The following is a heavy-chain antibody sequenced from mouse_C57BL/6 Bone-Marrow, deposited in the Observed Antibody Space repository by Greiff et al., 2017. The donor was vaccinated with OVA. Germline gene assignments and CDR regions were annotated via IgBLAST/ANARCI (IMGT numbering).Heavy chain of an antibody. Sequence: EVKLQESGPGLVKPSQSLSLTCSVTGYSITSGYYWNWIRQFPGNKLEWMGYISYDGSNNYNPSLKNRISITRDTSKNQFFLKLNSVTTEDIATYYCARGGYSKDYWGQGTTLTVSS. CDR2: ISYDGSN. V-gene: IGHV3-6*01. CDR3: ARGGYSKDY. J-gene: IGHJ2*01. D-gene: IGHD2-5*01. CDR1: GYSITSGYY.